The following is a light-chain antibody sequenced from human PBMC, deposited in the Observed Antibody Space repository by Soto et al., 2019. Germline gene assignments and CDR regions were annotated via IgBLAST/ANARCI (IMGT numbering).Light chain of an antibody. J-gene: IGLJ1*01. CDR2: ENN. Sequence: QSVLTQPPSVSEAPGQRVTISCTGSSSNIGAGYEAHWYQQVPGTAPKLLIYENNNRPSRVPDRFSGSKSGTSASLAITRLQAEDEAEYYCQSYDSSLSGYVFGTGTKVTVL. CDR1: SSNIGAGYE. CDR3: QSYDSSLSGYV. V-gene: IGLV1-40*01.